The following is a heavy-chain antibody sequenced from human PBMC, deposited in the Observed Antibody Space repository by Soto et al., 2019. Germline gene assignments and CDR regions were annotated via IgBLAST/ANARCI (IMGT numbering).Heavy chain of an antibody. V-gene: IGHV4-59*01. J-gene: IGHJ3*02. D-gene: IGHD4-17*01. CDR2: IYYSGST. CDR1: GGSISSYY. CDR3: AGFALYGSLAFDI. Sequence: SETLSLTCTVSGGSISSYYWGWIRQPPGKGLEWIGYIYYSGSTNYNPSLKSRVTISVDTSKNQFSLKLSSVTAADTAVYYCAGFALYGSLAFDIWGQGTMITVSS.